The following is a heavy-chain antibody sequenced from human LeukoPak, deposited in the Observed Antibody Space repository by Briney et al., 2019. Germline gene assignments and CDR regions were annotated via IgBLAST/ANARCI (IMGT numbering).Heavy chain of an antibody. Sequence: PSETLSLTCTVSGGSISSYYWSWIRQPPGKGLEWIGSIYYSGSTYYNPSLKSRVTISVDTSKNQFSLKLSSVTAADTAVYYCALYSSSLSFDYWGQGTLVTVSS. CDR2: IYYSGST. D-gene: IGHD6-13*01. CDR1: GGSISSYY. J-gene: IGHJ4*02. CDR3: ALYSSSLSFDY. V-gene: IGHV4-59*05.